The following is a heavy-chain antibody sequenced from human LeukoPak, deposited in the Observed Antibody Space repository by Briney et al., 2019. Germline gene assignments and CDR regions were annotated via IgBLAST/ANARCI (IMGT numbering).Heavy chain of an antibody. D-gene: IGHD1-26*01. CDR3: VRHIKPAGPWDGMDV. Sequence: ASVKVSCKASGYTFTSYGISWVRQAPGQGLEWVAWISAYNSNKNSAEKFQGRVTMTIDTSTSTAYMELRSLKSDDTAVYYCVRHIKPAGPWDGMDVWGQGNTVIVSS. J-gene: IGHJ6*02. V-gene: IGHV1-18*04. CDR1: GYTFTSYG. CDR2: ISAYNSNK.